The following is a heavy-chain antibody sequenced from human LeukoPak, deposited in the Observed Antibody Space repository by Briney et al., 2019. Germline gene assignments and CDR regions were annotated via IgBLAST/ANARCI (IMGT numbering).Heavy chain of an antibody. J-gene: IGHJ5*02. CDR2: INHSGST. V-gene: IGHV4-34*01. Sequence: SETLSLTCAVYGGSFSGYYWSWIRQPPGKGLEWIGEINHSGSTNYSPSLKSRVTISVDTSKNQFSLKLSSVTAADTAVYYCARGAGSGGVDSSSWSNWFDPWGQGTLVTVSS. CDR3: ARGAGSGGVDSSSWSNWFDP. CDR1: GGSFSGYY. D-gene: IGHD6-13*01.